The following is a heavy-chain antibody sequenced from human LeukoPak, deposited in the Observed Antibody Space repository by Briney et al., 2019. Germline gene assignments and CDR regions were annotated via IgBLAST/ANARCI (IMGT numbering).Heavy chain of an antibody. J-gene: IGHJ6*03. CDR1: GGSISSDNYY. CDR3: ARVQRRYDSSGYYYDHYYYYYMDV. D-gene: IGHD3-22*01. V-gene: IGHV4-61*02. CDR2: IYTSGST. Sequence: SETLSLTCTVSGGSISSDNYYWSWIRQPAGKGLEWIGRIYTSGSTKYNPSLKSRVTMLVDTSKNQFSLKLSSVTAADTAVYYCARVQRRYDSSGYYYDHYYYYYMDVWGKGATVTVSS.